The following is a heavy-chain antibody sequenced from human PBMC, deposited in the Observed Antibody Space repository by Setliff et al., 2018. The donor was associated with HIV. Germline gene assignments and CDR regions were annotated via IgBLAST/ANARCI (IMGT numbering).Heavy chain of an antibody. V-gene: IGHV3-23*01. Sequence: GESLRLSCTASGLTFSNYAMTWVRRAPGKGLEWVSTISGNGRATFYADSVKGRFTISRDNSRNTQFLQMNSLRAEDTAVYYCAKGGHYSFYDYWGQGALVTVSS. CDR3: AKGGHYSFYDY. CDR1: GLTFSNYA. D-gene: IGHD4-4*01. J-gene: IGHJ4*02. CDR2: ISGNGRAT.